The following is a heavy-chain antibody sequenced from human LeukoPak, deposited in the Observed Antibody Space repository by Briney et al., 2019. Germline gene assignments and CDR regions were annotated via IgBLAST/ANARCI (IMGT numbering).Heavy chain of an antibody. Sequence: ASVKVSCKASGGTFSSYAISWVRQAPGQGLEWMGGIIPIFGTANYAQKFQGRVTITADKSTSTAYMELSSLRSEDTAVYYCARGTIYGDYYYYYYMDVWGKGTTVTVSS. CDR1: GGTFSSYA. V-gene: IGHV1-69*06. CDR2: IIPIFGTA. CDR3: ARGTIYGDYYYYYYMDV. J-gene: IGHJ6*03. D-gene: IGHD4-17*01.